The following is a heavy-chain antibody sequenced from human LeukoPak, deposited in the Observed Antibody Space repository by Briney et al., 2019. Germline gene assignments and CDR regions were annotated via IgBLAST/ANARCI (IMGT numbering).Heavy chain of an antibody. CDR1: GDSVSSNSAA. V-gene: IGHV6-1*01. CDR2: PYYRSKWYN. CDR3: AKAMGLNDAFDI. D-gene: IGHD5-18*01. Sequence: SQTLSLTCAISGDSVSSNSAAWNWIRQSPSRGLEWLGRPYYRSKWYNDYAVSVKGRITINPDTSKNQFSLQLNSVTPEDTAVYYCAKAMGLNDAFDIWGQGTMVTVSS. J-gene: IGHJ3*02.